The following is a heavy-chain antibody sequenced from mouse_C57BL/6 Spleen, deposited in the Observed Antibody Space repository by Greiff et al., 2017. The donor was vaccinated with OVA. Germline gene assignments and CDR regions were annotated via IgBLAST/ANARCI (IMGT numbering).Heavy chain of an antibody. CDR2: IDPEDGDT. Sequence: EVQLQQSGAELVRPGASVKLSCTASGFNITDYYMHWVKQRPEQGLEWIGRIDPEDGDTEYAPKFQGKATMTADTSSNTAYLQLSSLTSEDTAVYYCTLYDYDPAWFAYWGQGTLVTVSA. CDR1: GFNITDYY. CDR3: TLYDYDPAWFAY. J-gene: IGHJ3*01. V-gene: IGHV14-1*01. D-gene: IGHD2-4*01.